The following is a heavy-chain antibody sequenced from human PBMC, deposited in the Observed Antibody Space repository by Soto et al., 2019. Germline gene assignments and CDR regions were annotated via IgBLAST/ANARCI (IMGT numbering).Heavy chain of an antibody. V-gene: IGHV2-26*01. Sequence: QVTLKESGPVLVKPTETLTLTCTVSGFSLSNARMGVSWIRQPPGKALEWLAHIFSNDEKSYSTSLKSRLTISKDTPQSQVVLTMTNMDPGDTATYYWSRIDDGGTTGLYYWGQGTLVTVSS. D-gene: IGHD1-7*01. J-gene: IGHJ4*02. CDR3: SRIDDGGTTGLYY. CDR2: IFSNDEK. CDR1: GFSLSNARMG.